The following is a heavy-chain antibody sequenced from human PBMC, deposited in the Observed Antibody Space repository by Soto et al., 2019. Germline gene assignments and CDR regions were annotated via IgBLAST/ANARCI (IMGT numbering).Heavy chain of an antibody. D-gene: IGHD4-4*01. V-gene: IGHV5-10-1*01. CDR2: IDPSDSYT. CDR3: ARQTASWTTATTGYYYGMDV. J-gene: IGHJ6*02. CDR1: GYSFTSYW. Sequence: GESLKISCKGSGYSFTSYWISWVRQMPGKGLEWMGRIDPSDSYTNYSPSFQGHVTISADKSISTAYLQWSSLKASDTAMYYCARQTASWTTATTGYYYGMDVWGQGTTVTVS.